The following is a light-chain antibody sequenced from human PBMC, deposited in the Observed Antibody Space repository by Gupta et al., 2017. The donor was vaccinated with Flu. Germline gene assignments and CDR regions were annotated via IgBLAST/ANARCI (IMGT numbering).Light chain of an antibody. CDR1: SSNTGSKP. V-gene: IGLV1-44*01. CDR2: NNT. CDR3: AAWDASLNGVV. Sequence: QSVLTQPPSASGTPGQRVTISCSGSSSNTGSKPVNWYQQLPGTAPKLLIYNNTQRPSGVPDRFSGSKSGTSASLAISGLQSEDEADYYCAAWDASLNGVVFGGGTNLTAL. J-gene: IGLJ2*01.